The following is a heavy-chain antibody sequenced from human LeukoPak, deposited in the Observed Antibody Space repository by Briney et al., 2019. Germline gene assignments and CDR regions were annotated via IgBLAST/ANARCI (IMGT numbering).Heavy chain of an antibody. V-gene: IGHV1-18*01. CDR1: GYSFSSYG. J-gene: IGHJ5*02. D-gene: IGHD6-13*01. CDR3: AREPQQMVRTDNWFDP. Sequence: ASVKVSCKTSGYSFSSYGHSWVRRAPGQGPEWMGWISTYNTNRKYAQGFQDRLTLTTDTSTATAYMELRGLRYNDTAVYYCAREPQQMVRTDNWFDPWGQGTLVTVSS. CDR2: ISTYNTNR.